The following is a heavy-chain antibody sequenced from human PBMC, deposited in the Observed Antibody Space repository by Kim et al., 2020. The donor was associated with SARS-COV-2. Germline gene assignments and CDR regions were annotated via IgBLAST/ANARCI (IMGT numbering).Heavy chain of an antibody. D-gene: IGHD2-15*01. J-gene: IGHJ3*02. Sequence: GGSLRLSCAASGFTFSSYGMHWVRQAPGKGLEWVAVISYDGSNKYYADSVKGRFTISRDNSKNTLYLQMNSLRAEDTAVYYCAAVVVAATGPVAGDRAFDIWGQGTMVTVSS. CDR3: AAVVVAATGPVAGDRAFDI. CDR1: GFTFSSYG. CDR2: ISYDGSNK. V-gene: IGHV3-30*03.